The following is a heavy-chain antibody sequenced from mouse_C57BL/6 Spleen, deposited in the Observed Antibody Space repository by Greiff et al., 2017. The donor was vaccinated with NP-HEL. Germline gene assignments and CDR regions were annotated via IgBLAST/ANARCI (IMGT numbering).Heavy chain of an antibody. J-gene: IGHJ3*01. V-gene: IGHV1-82*01. CDR3: ARDFHYYGSSYWFAY. Sequence: VQLQQSGPELVKPGASVKISCKASGYAFSSSWMNWVKQRPGKGLEWIGRIYPGDGDTNYNGKFKGKATLTADKSSSTAYMQLSSLTSEDSAVDFCARDFHYYGSSYWFAYWGQGTLVTVSA. CDR1: GYAFSSSW. D-gene: IGHD1-1*01. CDR2: IYPGDGDT.